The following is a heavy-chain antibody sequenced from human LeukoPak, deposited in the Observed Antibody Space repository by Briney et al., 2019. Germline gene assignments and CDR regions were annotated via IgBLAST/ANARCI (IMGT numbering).Heavy chain of an antibody. Sequence: SETLSLTCAVYGGSFSGYYWSWIRQPPGKGLEWIGEINHSGSTNYNPSLKSRVTTSVDTSKNQFSLKLSSVTAADTAVYYCAREHTARSAFDIWGQGTMVTVSS. CDR2: INHSGST. CDR3: AREHTARSAFDI. D-gene: IGHD5-18*01. V-gene: IGHV4-34*01. CDR1: GGSFSGYY. J-gene: IGHJ3*02.